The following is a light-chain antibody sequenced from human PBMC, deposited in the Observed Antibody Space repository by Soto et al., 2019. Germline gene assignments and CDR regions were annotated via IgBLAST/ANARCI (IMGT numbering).Light chain of an antibody. CDR3: AAYTTRSTLV. CDR1: SADVGAFDY. J-gene: IGLJ3*02. CDR2: DVS. V-gene: IGLV2-14*03. Sequence: QSAPTQPASVSGSPGQSITISCAGTSADVGAFDYVSWYQHHPGKVPKLTIYDVSDRPSGVSTRFSGSKSANMASLTISGLQPDDEADYYCAAYTTRSTLVFGGGTKLTVL.